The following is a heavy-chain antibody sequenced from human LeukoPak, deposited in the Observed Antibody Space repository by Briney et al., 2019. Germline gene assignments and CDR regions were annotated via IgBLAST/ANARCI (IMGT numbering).Heavy chain of an antibody. CDR2: IYYSGST. CDR3: ARLRFPPRAFDI. Sequence: SETLSFTCTVSGGSISSYYWSWIRQPPGKGLEWIGYIYYSGSTNYNPSLKSRVTISVDTSKNQFSLKLSSVTAADTAVYYCARLRFPPRAFDIWGQGTMVTVSS. J-gene: IGHJ3*02. CDR1: GGSISSYY. V-gene: IGHV4-59*08. D-gene: IGHD3-10*01.